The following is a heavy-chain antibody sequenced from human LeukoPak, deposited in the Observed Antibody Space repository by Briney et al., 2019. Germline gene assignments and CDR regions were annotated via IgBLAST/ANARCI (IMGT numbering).Heavy chain of an antibody. CDR1: GGSISSYY. Sequence: SETLSLTCTVSGGSISSYYWSWIRQPPGKGLEWIGYIYHSGSTYYNPSLKSRVTISVDRSKNQFSLKLSSVTAADTAVYYCARDADYYGMDVWGQGTTVTASS. CDR2: IYHSGST. V-gene: IGHV4-59*12. J-gene: IGHJ6*02. CDR3: ARDADYYGMDV.